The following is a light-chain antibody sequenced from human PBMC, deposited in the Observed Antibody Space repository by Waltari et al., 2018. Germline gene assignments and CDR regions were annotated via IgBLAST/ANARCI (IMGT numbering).Light chain of an antibody. CDR1: SSDVGGYNY. Sequence: QSALTQPASVSGSPGQSITISCTGTSSDVGGYNYISWYQQHPGKAPKLRIYEVSNRPSGVSNRFSGSKSGNTASLTISGLQAEDEADYYCSSYTSASPLVFATGTKVTVL. J-gene: IGLJ1*01. V-gene: IGLV2-14*01. CDR2: EVS. CDR3: SSYTSASPLV.